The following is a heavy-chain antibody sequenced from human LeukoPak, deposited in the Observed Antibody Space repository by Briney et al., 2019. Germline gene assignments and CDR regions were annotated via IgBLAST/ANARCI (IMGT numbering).Heavy chain of an antibody. Sequence: PSQTLSLTXTASGGSISSGDYYWSWIRQPPGKGLEWIGYIYYSGSTYYNPSLKSRVTISVDTSKNQFSLKLSSVTAADTAVYYCARDSRLWFGGSYAFDYWGQGTLVTVSS. V-gene: IGHV4-30-4*08. CDR3: ARDSRLWFGGSYAFDY. J-gene: IGHJ4*02. CDR2: IYYSGST. D-gene: IGHD1-26*01. CDR1: GGSISSGDYY.